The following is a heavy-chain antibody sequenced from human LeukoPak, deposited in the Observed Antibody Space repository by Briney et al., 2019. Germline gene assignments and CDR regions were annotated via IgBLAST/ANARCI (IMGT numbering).Heavy chain of an antibody. CDR2: ISGSGGIT. Sequence: GGSLRLSCAASGFTFSACAISWVRQAPGKGLEWVSAISGSGGITYYADSVKGRFTISRGNSKNTLYLQMNSLRAEDTAVYYCAKHDPRRVVITNWFDPWGQGTLVTVSS. J-gene: IGHJ5*02. CDR1: GFTFSACA. V-gene: IGHV3-23*01. CDR3: AKHDPRRVVITNWFDP. D-gene: IGHD3-22*01.